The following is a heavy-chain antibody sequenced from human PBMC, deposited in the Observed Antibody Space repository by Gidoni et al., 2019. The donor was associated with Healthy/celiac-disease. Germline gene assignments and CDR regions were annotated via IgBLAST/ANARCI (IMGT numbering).Heavy chain of an antibody. CDR3: ARQASIVATIGWFDP. V-gene: IGHV4-39*01. CDR1: GGSISSSSYY. CDR2: SYYSGST. Sequence: QLQLQESGPGLVKPSETLSLTCTVSGGSISSSSYYWGWIRQPPGNGLEWIGSSYYSGSTYYNPSLKSRVTISVDTSKNQFSLKLSSVTAADTAVYYCARQASIVATIGWFDPWGQGTLVTVSS. J-gene: IGHJ5*02. D-gene: IGHD5-12*01.